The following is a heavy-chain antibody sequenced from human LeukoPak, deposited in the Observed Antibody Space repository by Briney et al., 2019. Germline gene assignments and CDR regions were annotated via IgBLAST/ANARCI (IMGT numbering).Heavy chain of an antibody. CDR2: ISYDGSNK. V-gene: IGHV3-30-3*01. CDR1: GFTFSSYA. D-gene: IGHD6-13*01. CDR3: ARAPSSLAAAGYFDY. Sequence: GGSLRLSCAASGFTFSSYAMHWVRQAPGKGLEWVAVISYDGSNKYYADSVKGRFTISRDNSKNTLYLQMNSLRAEDTAVYYCARAPSSLAAAGYFDYWGQGTLVTVSS. J-gene: IGHJ4*02.